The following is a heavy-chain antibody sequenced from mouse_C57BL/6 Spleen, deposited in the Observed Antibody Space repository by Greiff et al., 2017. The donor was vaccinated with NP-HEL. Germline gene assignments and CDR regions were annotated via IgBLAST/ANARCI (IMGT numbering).Heavy chain of an antibody. J-gene: IGHJ1*03. CDR1: GFSINSDCY. CDR2: TFYSGIT. V-gene: IGHV3-3*01. D-gene: IGHD2-1*01. CDR3: ARGGNFSYWYFDV. Sequence: VQLKESGPSLVRPSQTLSLTCTVTGFSINSDCYWIWIRQFPGNKLEYIGYTFYSGITYYNPSLESRTYITRDTSKNQFSLKLSSVTTEDTATYYCARGGNFSYWYFDVWGTGTTVTVSS.